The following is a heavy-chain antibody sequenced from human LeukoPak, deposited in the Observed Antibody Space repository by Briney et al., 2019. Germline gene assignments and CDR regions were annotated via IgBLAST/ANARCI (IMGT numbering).Heavy chain of an antibody. CDR2: IIPIFGIA. CDR3: ARGAPPYYDIPQGMDV. Sequence: ASVKVSCKASGGTFSSYAISWVRQAPGQGLEWMGRIIPIFGIANYAQKFQGRVTITADKSTSTAYMELSSLRSEDTAVYYCARGAPPYYDIPQGMDVWGQGTTVTVFS. J-gene: IGHJ6*02. D-gene: IGHD3-9*01. V-gene: IGHV1-69*04. CDR1: GGTFSSYA.